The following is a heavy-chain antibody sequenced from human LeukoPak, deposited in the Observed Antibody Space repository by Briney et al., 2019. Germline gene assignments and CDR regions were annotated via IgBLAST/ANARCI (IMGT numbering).Heavy chain of an antibody. CDR1: GYTFTSYG. Sequence: SVKVSCKASGYTFTSYGISWVRPAPGQGLEWMGWISAYNGNTNYAQKLQGRVTMTTDTSTTTAYMELRSLRSDDTAVYYCARDGYKGWTFDIWGQGTMVIVSS. D-gene: IGHD5-24*01. J-gene: IGHJ3*02. CDR2: ISAYNGNT. V-gene: IGHV1-18*01. CDR3: ARDGYKGWTFDI.